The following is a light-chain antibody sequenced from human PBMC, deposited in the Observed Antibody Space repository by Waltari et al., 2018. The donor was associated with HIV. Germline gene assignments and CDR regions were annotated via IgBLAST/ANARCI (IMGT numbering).Light chain of an antibody. V-gene: IGLV2-11*01. Sequence: QSALTQPRSVSGSPGQSVTSSCTGASSDVGGYNSVSWYQQRPGEAPKLLIFDVTKRPSGVPDRFSGSKYGNTASLTISGLQADDEADYYCCSYAGSYTFEVFGGGTKLTVL. J-gene: IGLJ3*02. CDR1: SSDVGGYNS. CDR3: CSYAGSYTFEV. CDR2: DVT.